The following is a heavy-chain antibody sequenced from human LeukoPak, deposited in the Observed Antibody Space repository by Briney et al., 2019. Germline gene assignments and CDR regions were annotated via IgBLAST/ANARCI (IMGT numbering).Heavy chain of an antibody. J-gene: IGHJ6*03. CDR2: IKSKTDGGTT. Sequence: GGSLRLSCAASGFTFSNAWMSWVRQAPGKGLEWVGRIKSKTDGGTTDYAAPVKGRFTISRDDSKNTLYLQMNSLKTEDTAVYYCTTVVDSSWRHYYYYYMDVWGKGTTVTISS. V-gene: IGHV3-15*01. CDR1: GFTFSNAW. D-gene: IGHD6-13*01. CDR3: TTVVDSSWRHYYYYYMDV.